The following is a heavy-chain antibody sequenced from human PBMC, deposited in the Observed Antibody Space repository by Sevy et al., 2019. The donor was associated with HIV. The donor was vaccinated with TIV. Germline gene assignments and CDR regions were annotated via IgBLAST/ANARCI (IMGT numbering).Heavy chain of an antibody. J-gene: IGHJ6*02. CDR2: IKSKADGGTI. Sequence: GGSLRLSCAASGFTFTYAWMTWVRQTPGKGLEWIGRIKSKADGGTIDYAAPVKGRFTISRDDSKNTLYLQMNNLKTGDTAVYYCSTDPIIVLLVTDGMDVWGQGTTVTVSS. CDR3: STDPIIVLLVTDGMDV. V-gene: IGHV3-15*01. CDR1: GFTFTYAW. D-gene: IGHD2-8*01.